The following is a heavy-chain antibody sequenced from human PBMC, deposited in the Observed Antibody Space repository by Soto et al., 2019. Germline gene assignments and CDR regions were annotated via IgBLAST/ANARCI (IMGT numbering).Heavy chain of an antibody. V-gene: IGHV3-74*01. CDR2: INSDGSST. J-gene: IGHJ4*02. CDR1: EVNIINLW. CDR3: ARDFEY. Sequence: RDSCDAAEVNIINLWMHWVRQAPGKGLVWVSRINSDGSSTNYADSVKGRVTISRDNAKNTLYLQLNSLRPEDTAVYYCARDFEYWGQGTLVTVSS.